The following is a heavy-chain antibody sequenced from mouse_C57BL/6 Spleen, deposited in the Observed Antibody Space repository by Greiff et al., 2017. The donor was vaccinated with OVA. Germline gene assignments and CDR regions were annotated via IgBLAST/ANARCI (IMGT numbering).Heavy chain of an antibody. CDR1: GYSFTGYY. J-gene: IGHJ2*01. V-gene: IGHV1-42*01. CDR3: ARGGFFDY. CDR2: INPSTGGT. Sequence: VQLKQSGPELVKPGASVKISCKASGYSFTGYYMNWVKQSPEKSLEWIGEINPSTGGTTYNQKFKAKATLTVDKSSSTAYMQLKSLTSADSAVYYCARGGFFDYWGQGTTLTVSS. D-gene: IGHD3-1*01.